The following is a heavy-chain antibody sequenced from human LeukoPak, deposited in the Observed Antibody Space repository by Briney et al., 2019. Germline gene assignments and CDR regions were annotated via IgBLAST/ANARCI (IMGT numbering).Heavy chain of an antibody. V-gene: IGHV3-49*03. CDR2: IRSKAHGGTT. CDR1: GFTFGDYA. D-gene: IGHD2-15*01. Sequence: GGSLRLSCTASGFTFGDYAMSWFRQAPGEGLEWVGFIRSKAHGGTTEYAASVKGRFTISRDDSKSIAYLQMDSLKTEDTAVYYCTRAGIYCSGGSCYSFYWGQGTLVTVSS. CDR3: TRAGIYCSGGSCYSFY. J-gene: IGHJ4*02.